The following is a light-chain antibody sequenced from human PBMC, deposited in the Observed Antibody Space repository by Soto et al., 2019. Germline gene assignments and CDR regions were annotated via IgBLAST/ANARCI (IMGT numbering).Light chain of an antibody. CDR3: QQYENPPLT. CDR2: AAS. CDR1: QDISSY. Sequence: DIQMTQSPSSLSASVGDRVAITCKASQDISSYLNWYQQKPGKPPKLLIYAASNLETGVPSRFSGSGSGTDFTFTISSLQPEDIETYYCQQYENPPLTFGGGTQVDIK. J-gene: IGKJ4*01. V-gene: IGKV1-33*01.